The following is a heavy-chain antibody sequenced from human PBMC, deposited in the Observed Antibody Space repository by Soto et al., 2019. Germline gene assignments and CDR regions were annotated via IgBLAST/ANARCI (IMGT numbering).Heavy chain of an antibody. CDR1: GGTFSSYT. D-gene: IGHD3-22*01. V-gene: IGHV1-2*02. J-gene: IGHJ5*02. CDR2: INPNRGST. CDR3: ARGDRYYYDSSGYPERCRFDP. Sequence: ASVKVSCKASGGTFSSYTISWVRQAPGQGLEWMGRINPNRGSTNYAQKFQGRVTMTRDTSISTAYMELSRLRSDDTAVYYCARGDRYYYDSSGYPERCRFDPWGQGTLVTVSS.